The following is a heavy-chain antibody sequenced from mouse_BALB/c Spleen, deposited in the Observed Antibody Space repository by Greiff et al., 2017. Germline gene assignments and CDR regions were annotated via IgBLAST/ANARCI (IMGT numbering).Heavy chain of an antibody. CDR3: ARIQAYGNYPYYYAMDY. V-gene: IGHV14-1*02. D-gene: IGHD2-1*01. CDR1: GFNIKDYY. CDR2: IDPENGNT. J-gene: IGHJ4*01. Sequence: EVQLQQSGAELVRPGALVKLSCKASGFNIKDYYMHWVKQRPEQGLEWIGWIDPENGNTIYDPKFQGKASITADTSSNTAYLQLSSLTSEDTAVYYCARIQAYGNYPYYYAMDYWGQGTSVTVSS.